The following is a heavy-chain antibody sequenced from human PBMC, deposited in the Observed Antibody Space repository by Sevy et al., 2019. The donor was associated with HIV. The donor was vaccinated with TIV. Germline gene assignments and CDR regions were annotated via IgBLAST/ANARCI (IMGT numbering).Heavy chain of an antibody. CDR2: IYHSGST. CDR1: GYSISSGYY. V-gene: IGHV4-38-2*01. CDR3: ATTLRGDLDSSASAFAI. D-gene: IGHD6-19*01. Sequence: SETLSLTCDVSGYSISSGYYGGWIRQPPGKGLEWIGSIYHSGSTYYNPSLKRRVTISVDTSKNQFSLKLRSVTAADTAVYYCATTLRGDLDSSASAFAIWGQGTMVTVSS. J-gene: IGHJ3*02.